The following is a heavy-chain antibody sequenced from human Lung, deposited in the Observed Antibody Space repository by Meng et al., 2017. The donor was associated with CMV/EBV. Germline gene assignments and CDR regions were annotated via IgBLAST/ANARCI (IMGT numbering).Heavy chain of an antibody. D-gene: IGHD2-15*01. CDR2: IDWNGGRT. CDR3: VRDRIAYGLDV. J-gene: IGHJ6*02. CDR1: GFRFDDLG. Sequence: SCDASGFRFDDLGMGWVRQAPGKGLEWISGIDWNGGRTVYADSVKGRFTISRDNAENSLYVQMNSLRDEDTAVYYCVRDRIAYGLDVWGQGTTVTVSS. V-gene: IGHV3-20*04.